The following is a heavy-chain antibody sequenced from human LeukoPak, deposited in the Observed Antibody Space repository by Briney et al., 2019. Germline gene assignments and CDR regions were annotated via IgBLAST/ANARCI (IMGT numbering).Heavy chain of an antibody. Sequence: SETLSLTCTVSGYSISSGYHWGWIRQPPGKGLEWIGEINHSGSTNYNPSLKSRVTISVDTSKNQFSLKLSSVTAADTAVYYCARRRAVAGFEYFQHWGQGTLVTVSS. CDR2: INHSGST. D-gene: IGHD6-19*01. CDR3: ARRRAVAGFEYFQH. V-gene: IGHV4-38-2*02. CDR1: GYSISSGYH. J-gene: IGHJ1*01.